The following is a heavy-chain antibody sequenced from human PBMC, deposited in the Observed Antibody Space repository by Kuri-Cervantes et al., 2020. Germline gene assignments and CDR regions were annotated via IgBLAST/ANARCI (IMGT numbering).Heavy chain of an antibody. CDR1: GGSISSGDYY. D-gene: IGHD3-16*02. Sequence: ESLKISCTVSGGSISSGDYYWSWIRQPPGKGLEWIGSSYYSGSTYYNPSLKSRVTISVDTSKNQFSLKLSSVTAADTAVYYCADDYVWGSYLQNWGQGTLVTVSS. CDR3: ADDYVWGSYLQN. V-gene: IGHV4-39*07. J-gene: IGHJ1*01. CDR2: SYYSGST.